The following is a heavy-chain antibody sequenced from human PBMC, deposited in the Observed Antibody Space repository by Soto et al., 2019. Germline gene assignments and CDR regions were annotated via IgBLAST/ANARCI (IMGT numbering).Heavy chain of an antibody. CDR1: GGSISSGCYY. CDR2: IYYSGST. Sequence: SETLSLTCPVSGGSISSGCYYWSWIRQHPGKGLEWIGYIYYSGSTYYNPSLKSRVTISVDTSKNQFSLKLSSVTAADTAVYYCARTKNLRYFDWLPDRWGQGTLVTVSS. D-gene: IGHD3-9*01. J-gene: IGHJ4*02. V-gene: IGHV4-31*03. CDR3: ARTKNLRYFDWLPDR.